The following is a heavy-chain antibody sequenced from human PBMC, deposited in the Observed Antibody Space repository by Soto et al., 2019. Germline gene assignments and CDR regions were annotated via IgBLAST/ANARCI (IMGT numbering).Heavy chain of an antibody. CDR1: GDSVDNFY. D-gene: IGHD1-1*01. CDR2: IYVNGNS. CDR3: AREVFKAGDGTVDYYFDT. J-gene: IGHJ4*02. Sequence: QVYLQESGPRLVKASETLSLGCSISGDSVDNFYWTWIRQPAGKGLEWIGRIYVNGNSKYNPSLNSRVTMSLDTAKKHLSLRLTSVTAADTAVYYCAREVFKAGDGTVDYYFDTWGQGALVTVSS. V-gene: IGHV4-4*07.